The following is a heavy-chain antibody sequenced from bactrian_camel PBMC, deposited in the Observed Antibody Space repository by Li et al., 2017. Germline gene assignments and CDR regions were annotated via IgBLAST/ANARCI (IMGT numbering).Heavy chain of an antibody. CDR2: VHLGSDA. CDR1: GFPHWPTC. CDR3: AKDSPELGWLPLPGDIGY. J-gene: IGHJ6*01. D-gene: IGHD2*01. Sequence: VQLVESGGGSVEAGGSLRLSCAVSGFPHWPTCMAWFRQVPGKEREGVATVHLGSDASYADSVKGRFTISQDNDENTVYLQMNSLKPEDTAMYYCAKDSPELGWLPLPGDIGYWGQGTQVTVS. V-gene: IGHV3S1*01.